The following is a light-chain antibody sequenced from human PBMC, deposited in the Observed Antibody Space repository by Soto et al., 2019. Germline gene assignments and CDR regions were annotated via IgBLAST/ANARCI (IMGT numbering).Light chain of an antibody. CDR3: QQFASSPLT. CDR2: GAS. Sequence: EIVLTQSPGTLSLSPGERATLSCRASQSLSSYLAWYQQKPGQAPRLLIYGASSRATGIPDRFSGSGSGTDFTLTISRVEPEDFAVYHCQQFASSPLTFGQGTKVDIK. V-gene: IGKV3-20*01. CDR1: QSLSSY. J-gene: IGKJ1*01.